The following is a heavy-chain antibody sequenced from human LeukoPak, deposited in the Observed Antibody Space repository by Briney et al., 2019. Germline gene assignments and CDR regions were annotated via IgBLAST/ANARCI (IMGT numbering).Heavy chain of an antibody. CDR3: ARVVLAAAGYFDY. Sequence: GGSLRLSCAASGFTFSSYWMSWVRQAPGKGLEWVANIKQDGSEKYYVDSEKGRFTISRDNAKNSLYLQMNSLRAEDTAVYYCARVVLAAAGYFDYWGQGTLVTVSS. D-gene: IGHD6-13*01. CDR1: GFTFSSYW. V-gene: IGHV3-7*01. J-gene: IGHJ4*02. CDR2: IKQDGSEK.